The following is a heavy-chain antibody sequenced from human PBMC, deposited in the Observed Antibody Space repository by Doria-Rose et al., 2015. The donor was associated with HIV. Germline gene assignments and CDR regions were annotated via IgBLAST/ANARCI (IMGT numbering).Heavy chain of an antibody. Sequence: QVTLKESGPVLVKPTETLTLTCTVSGVSLSSPGMGVSWIRQPPGKALEWLANIFSDDEGSYKTSLKSRLAISRATSNSQVVLTMTDMDPVDTATYYCARIKSSRWYHKYYFDFWGQGTLVIVSA. J-gene: IGHJ4*02. CDR1: GVSLSSPGMG. CDR2: IFSDDEG. CDR3: ARIKSSRWYHKYYFDF. V-gene: IGHV2-26*01. D-gene: IGHD6-13*01.